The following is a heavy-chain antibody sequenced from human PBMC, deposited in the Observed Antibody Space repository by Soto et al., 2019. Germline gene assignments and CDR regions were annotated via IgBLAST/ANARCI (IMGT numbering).Heavy chain of an antibody. CDR1: GGSISSSSYY. D-gene: IGHD6-6*01. J-gene: IGHJ4*02. Sequence: QLQLQESGPGLVKPSETLSLTCTVSGGSISSSSYYWGWIRQPPGKGLEWIGSIYYSGSTYYNPSLKSRVTVFVDTSKNQFSLKLSSVTAADTAVYYCAGSSDYSFDYWGQGTLVTVSS. V-gene: IGHV4-39*01. CDR2: IYYSGST. CDR3: AGSSDYSFDY.